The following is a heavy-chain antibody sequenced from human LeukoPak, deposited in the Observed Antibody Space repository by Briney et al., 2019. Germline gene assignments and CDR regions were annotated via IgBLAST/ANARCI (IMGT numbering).Heavy chain of an antibody. CDR3: ARVAPTYSRSWQNWFDP. CDR2: IYNSGST. CDR1: GGSINTYY. V-gene: IGHV4-59*12. J-gene: IGHJ5*02. Sequence: SETLSLTCTVSGGSINTYYWRRIRQPPGEGLESVGYIYNSGSTNYNPSLKSRVTISVDTSKHQLYLKLSSATAADTAGYYCARVAPTYSRSWQNWFDPWGQGALVTVSS. D-gene: IGHD6-13*01.